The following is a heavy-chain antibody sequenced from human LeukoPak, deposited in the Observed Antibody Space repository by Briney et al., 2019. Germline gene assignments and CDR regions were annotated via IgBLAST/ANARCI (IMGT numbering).Heavy chain of an antibody. CDR2: INWNGGST. CDR1: GFTFDDYG. V-gene: IGHV3-20*04. J-gene: IGHJ4*02. Sequence: PGGSLRLSCAASGFTFDDYGMSWVRQAPGKGLEWVSGINWNGGSTTYADSVKGRFTISRDNGKNSLYLQMNSLRAEDTALYYCARTGYSYGYFTAESDYWGQGTLVTVSS. D-gene: IGHD5-18*01. CDR3: ARTGYSYGYFTAESDY.